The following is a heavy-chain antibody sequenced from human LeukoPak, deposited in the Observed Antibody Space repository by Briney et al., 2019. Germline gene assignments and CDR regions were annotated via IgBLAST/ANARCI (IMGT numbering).Heavy chain of an antibody. J-gene: IGHJ6*02. CDR2: ISYDGSNK. D-gene: IGHD3-3*01. V-gene: IGHV3-30*18. Sequence: GPLRLSCAASGFTFSSYGMHWVRQASGKGLEWVAVISYDGSNKYYADSVKGRFTISRDNSKNTLYLQMNSLRAEDTAVYYCAKVRGKRAPVYGMDVWGQGTTVTVSS. CDR1: GFTFSSYG. CDR3: AKVRGKRAPVYGMDV.